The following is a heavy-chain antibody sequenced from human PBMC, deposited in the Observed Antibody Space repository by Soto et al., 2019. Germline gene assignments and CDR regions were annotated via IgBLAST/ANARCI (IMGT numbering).Heavy chain of an antibody. CDR3: AKDLEDSSQDYYYGMDV. CDR1: GFTFSSYA. CDR2: ISGSGGST. V-gene: IGHV3-23*01. J-gene: IGHJ6*02. D-gene: IGHD6-13*01. Sequence: GGSLRLSCAASGFTFSSYAMSWVRQASGKGLEWVSAISGSGGSTYYADSVKGRFTISRDNSKNTLYLQMNSLRAEDTAVYYCAKDLEDSSQDYYYGMDVWGQGTTVTVSS.